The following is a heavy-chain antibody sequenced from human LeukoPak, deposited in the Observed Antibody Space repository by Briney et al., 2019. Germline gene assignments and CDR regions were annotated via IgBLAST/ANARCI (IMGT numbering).Heavy chain of an antibody. CDR2: IRSKASGGTT. CDR1: GFTFGDYA. J-gene: IGHJ4*02. V-gene: IGHV3-49*04. Sequence: GRSLRLSCTASGFTFGDYAMSWVRQAPGKGLEWVGFIRSKASGGTTEYTASVKGRFTISRDDSKSIAYLQMNSLITEDTAIYYCTRGYSIDHWGQGTQVTVSS. CDR3: TRGYSIDH. D-gene: IGHD4-11*01.